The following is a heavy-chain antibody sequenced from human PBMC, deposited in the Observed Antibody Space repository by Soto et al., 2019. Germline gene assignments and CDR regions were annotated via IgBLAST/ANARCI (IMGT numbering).Heavy chain of an antibody. Sequence: RLSCAASGFTFSSYSMNWVRQAPGKGLEWVSSISSSSSYIYYADSAKGRFTISRDNAKNSMYLQMNSLRAEDTAVYYCARAHTYYYDSSGYYPFDYWGQGTMVTVSS. CDR3: ARAHTYYYDSSGYYPFDY. D-gene: IGHD3-22*01. V-gene: IGHV3-21*01. CDR1: GFTFSSYS. CDR2: ISSSSSYI. J-gene: IGHJ4*02.